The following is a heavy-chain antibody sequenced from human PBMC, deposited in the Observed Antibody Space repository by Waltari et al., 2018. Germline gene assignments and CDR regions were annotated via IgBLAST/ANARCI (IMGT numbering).Heavy chain of an antibody. CDR3: ARDSVVAAAFDY. CDR1: GFTFSSYS. Sequence: EVQLVESGGGLVKPGGSLRLSCAASGFTFSSYSMNWVRQAPGKGLEWVSSISSSSSYIYYADSVKGRFTISRDNAKNSLYLQMNSLRAEDTAVYYCARDSVVAAAFDYWGQGTLVTVSS. CDR2: ISSSSSYI. D-gene: IGHD2-15*01. J-gene: IGHJ4*02. V-gene: IGHV3-21*01.